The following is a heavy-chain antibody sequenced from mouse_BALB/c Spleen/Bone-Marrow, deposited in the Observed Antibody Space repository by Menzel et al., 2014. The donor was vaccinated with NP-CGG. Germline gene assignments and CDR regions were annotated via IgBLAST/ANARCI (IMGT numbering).Heavy chain of an antibody. Sequence: VMLVESGAELVRPGASVKMSCKASGYTFTSYTMHWVKQRPGQGLEWIGYINPSSGYTNYNQKFKDKATLTADKSSSTAYMQLSSLTSEDSAVYYCARGGNFDYWGQGTTLTVSS. CDR3: ARGGNFDY. CDR2: INPSSGYT. D-gene: IGHD1-1*01. CDR1: GYTFTSYT. V-gene: IGHV1-4*01. J-gene: IGHJ2*01.